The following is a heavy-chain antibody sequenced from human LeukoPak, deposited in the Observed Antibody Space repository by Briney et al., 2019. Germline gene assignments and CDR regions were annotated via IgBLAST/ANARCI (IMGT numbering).Heavy chain of an antibody. CDR1: GGSISSSSYY. V-gene: IGHV4-39*07. CDR3: ARALKWEPPFDI. D-gene: IGHD1-26*01. CDR2: IYYSGST. J-gene: IGHJ3*02. Sequence: TSETLSLTCTVSGGSISSSSYYWGWIRQPPGKGLEWIGSIYYSGSTYYNPSLKSRVTISVDTSKNQFSLKLSSVTAADTAVYYCARALKWEPPFDIWGQGTMVTVSS.